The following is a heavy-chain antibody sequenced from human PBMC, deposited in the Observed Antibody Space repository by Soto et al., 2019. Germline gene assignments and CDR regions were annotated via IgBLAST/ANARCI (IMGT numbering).Heavy chain of an antibody. CDR1: GGSISTYY. CDR3: ARDGLANWFDP. D-gene: IGHD3-9*01. V-gene: IGHV4-59*01. J-gene: IGHJ5*02. Sequence: QVQLQESGPGLVKPSETLSLTCTVSGGSISTYYWSWIRQPPGKGLEWIGYIYYSGSTNYNPSLRSRVTISRDTSKNQFSLKLSSVTAADTALYYCARDGLANWFDPWGQGTLVTVSS. CDR2: IYYSGST.